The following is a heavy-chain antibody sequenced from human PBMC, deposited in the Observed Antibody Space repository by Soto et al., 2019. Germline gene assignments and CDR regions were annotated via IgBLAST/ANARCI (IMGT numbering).Heavy chain of an antibody. J-gene: IGHJ6*02. V-gene: IGHV1-2*04. Sequence: ASVKVSCKASGYTFTGYYMHWVRQAPGQGLEWMGWINPNSGGTNYAQKFQGWVTMTRDTSISTAYMELSRLRSDDTAVYYCARGYYGSGSFTNYYGMDVWGQGTTVTVSS. CDR1: GYTFTGYY. CDR3: ARGYYGSGSFTNYYGMDV. D-gene: IGHD3-10*01. CDR2: INPNSGGT.